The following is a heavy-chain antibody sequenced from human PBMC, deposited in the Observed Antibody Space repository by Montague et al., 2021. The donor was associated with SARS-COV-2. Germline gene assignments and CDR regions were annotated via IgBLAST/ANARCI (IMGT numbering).Heavy chain of an antibody. J-gene: IGHJ4*02. CDR1: GFTVSSNY. D-gene: IGHD4-17*01. CDR2: IYTDGST. CDR3: ARDGQGYGDFLRY. V-gene: IGHV3-53*01. Sequence: SLRLSCAASGFTVSSNYMSWVRQAPGKGLGWVSVIYTDGSTYYGDSVKGRFTISRDNSKNTLYLQMNSLRSEDTAVYYCARDGQGYGDFLRYWGQGALVTVS.